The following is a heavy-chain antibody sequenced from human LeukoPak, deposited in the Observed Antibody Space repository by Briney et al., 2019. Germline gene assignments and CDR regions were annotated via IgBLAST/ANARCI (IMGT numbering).Heavy chain of an antibody. CDR2: ISGSGGST. D-gene: IGHD6-19*01. J-gene: IGHJ4*02. CDR1: GFTFSSYA. V-gene: IGHV3-23*01. CDR3: AKAGIAVAGSGDY. Sequence: PGVSLRLSCAASGFTFSSYARSWVRQAPGKGLEWVAAISGSGGSTYYADSVKGRFTISRDNSKNTLYLQMNSLRAEDTAVYYCAKAGIAVAGSGDYWGQGTLVTVSS.